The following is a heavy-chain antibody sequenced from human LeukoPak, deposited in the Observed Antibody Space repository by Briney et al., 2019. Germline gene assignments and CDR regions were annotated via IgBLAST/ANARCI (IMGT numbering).Heavy chain of an antibody. CDR3: ARHRVEYYYGSGSYYTLDY. Sequence: PSETLSLTCTVSGGSISSSSYYWGWIRQPPGKGLEWIGSIYYSGSTYYNPSLKSRVTISVDTSKNQFSLKLSSVTAADTAVYYCARHRVEYYYGSGSYYTLDYWGQGTLVTVSS. CDR1: GGSISSSSYY. J-gene: IGHJ4*02. D-gene: IGHD3-10*01. V-gene: IGHV4-39*01. CDR2: IYYSGST.